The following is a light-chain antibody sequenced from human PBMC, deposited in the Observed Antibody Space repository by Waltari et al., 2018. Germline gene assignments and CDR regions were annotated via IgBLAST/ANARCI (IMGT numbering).Light chain of an antibody. CDR1: ESVDDL. J-gene: IGKJ2*01. Sequence: EVLLTHSPGTLSLSPGDRATLSCRASESVDDLLAWYQQKPGQAPRLLIYDASTRATGIPDRCSGSGSGTDFTLTISRLEAGDFALYYCQQYRMTPVTFGRGTKVEIK. V-gene: IGKV3-20*01. CDR2: DAS. CDR3: QQYRMTPVT.